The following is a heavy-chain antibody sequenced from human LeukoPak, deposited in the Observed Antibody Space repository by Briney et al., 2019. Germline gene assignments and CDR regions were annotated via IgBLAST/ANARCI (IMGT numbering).Heavy chain of an antibody. Sequence: SVKVSCKASGYTFTSYAISWVRQAPGQGLEWMGGIIPIFGTANYAQKFQGRVTITADESTSTAYMELSSLRSEDTAVYYCARDSVVYYYDSSGYQTYYYYMDVWGKGTTVTISS. CDR3: ARDSVVYYYDSSGYQTYYYYMDV. V-gene: IGHV1-69*13. CDR1: GYTFTSYA. D-gene: IGHD3-22*01. CDR2: IIPIFGTA. J-gene: IGHJ6*03.